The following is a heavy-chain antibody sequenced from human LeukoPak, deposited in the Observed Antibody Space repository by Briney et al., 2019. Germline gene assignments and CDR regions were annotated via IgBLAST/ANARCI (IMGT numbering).Heavy chain of an antibody. J-gene: IGHJ4*02. D-gene: IGHD6-13*01. CDR1: GFTFSSFA. CDR2: ISGSGGTT. Sequence: GGSLRLSCVPSGFTFSSFAMTWVRQAPGKGLEWVSSISGSGGTTYYADSVKGRFTISRDNAKNSLYLQMNSLRAEDTAVYYCARDLMGIAYRGAFCYWGQGTLVTVSS. CDR3: ARDLMGIAYRGAFCY. V-gene: IGHV3-21*04.